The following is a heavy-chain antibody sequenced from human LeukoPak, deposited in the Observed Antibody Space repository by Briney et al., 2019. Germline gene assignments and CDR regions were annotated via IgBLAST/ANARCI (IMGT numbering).Heavy chain of an antibody. CDR1: GFSLSTSGVG. J-gene: IGHJ4*02. Sequence: SGPTLVKPTQTLTLTCTFSGFSLSTSGVGVGWIRQPPGKALEWLALIYWDDDKRYSPSLKSRLTITKDTSKNQVFLTMTNMDPVDTATYYCAKRRMGGRADYWGQGTLVTVSS. D-gene: IGHD2-15*01. CDR2: IYWDDDK. CDR3: AKRRMGGRADY. V-gene: IGHV2-5*02.